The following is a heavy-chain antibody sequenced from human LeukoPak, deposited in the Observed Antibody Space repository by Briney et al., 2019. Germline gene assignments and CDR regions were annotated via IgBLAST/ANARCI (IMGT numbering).Heavy chain of an antibody. Sequence: GASVKVSCKASGYTFTSYGISWVRQAPGQGLEWMGWISAYDGNTNYAQKLQGRVTMTTDTSTSTAYMELRSLRSDDTAVYYCARDACLRRPSSTSYRGEDYYYYMDVWGKGTTVTVSS. D-gene: IGHD2-2*01. CDR1: GYTFTSYG. CDR2: ISAYDGNT. CDR3: ARDACLRRPSSTSYRGEDYYYYMDV. J-gene: IGHJ6*03. V-gene: IGHV1-18*01.